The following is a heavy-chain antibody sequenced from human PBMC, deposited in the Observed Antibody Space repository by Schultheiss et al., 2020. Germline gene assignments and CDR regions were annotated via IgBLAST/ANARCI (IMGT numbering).Heavy chain of an antibody. J-gene: IGHJ6*02. D-gene: IGHD6-13*01. CDR1: GFTFSSYW. V-gene: IGHV3-7*03. CDR2: IKQDGSEK. CDR3: AREGGGAARIYYYYGMDV. Sequence: WGSLRLSCAASGFTFSSYWMSWVRQAPGKGLEWVANIKQDGSEKYYVDSVKGRFTISRDNAKNSLYLQMNSLRAEDTAVYYCAREGGGAARIYYYYGMDVWGQGNTVNVSS.